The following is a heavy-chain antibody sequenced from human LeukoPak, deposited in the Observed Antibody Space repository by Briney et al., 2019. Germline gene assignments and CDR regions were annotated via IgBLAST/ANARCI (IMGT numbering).Heavy chain of an antibody. CDR1: GFTFSSYW. D-gene: IGHD3-10*01. J-gene: IGHJ4*02. V-gene: IGHV3-74*01. Sequence: GGSLRLSCAASGFTFSSYWMHWVRQAPGKGLVWVSRINSDGGSTSYADSVKGQFTISRDNAKNTLYLQMNSLRAEDTAVYYCARSFRSSGSENFDYWGQGTLVTVSS. CDR2: INSDGGST. CDR3: ARSFRSSGSENFDY.